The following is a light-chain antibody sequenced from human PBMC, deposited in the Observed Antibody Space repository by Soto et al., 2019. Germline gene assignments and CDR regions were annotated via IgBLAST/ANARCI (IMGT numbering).Light chain of an antibody. Sequence: DILLTQSPGTLSLCPGERATLSCRASQSVRSRYLAWYQQKAGQAPRLLIYDASRRATGIPDRFSGSGSGTDFTLAISRLEPEDFAVYYCQQYGSSVTFGGGTKVEIK. CDR1: QSVRSRY. J-gene: IGKJ4*01. CDR3: QQYGSSVT. V-gene: IGKV3-20*01. CDR2: DAS.